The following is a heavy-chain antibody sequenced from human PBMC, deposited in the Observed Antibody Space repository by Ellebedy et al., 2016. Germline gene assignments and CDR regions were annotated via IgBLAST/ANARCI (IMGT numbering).Heavy chain of an antibody. D-gene: IGHD4-17*01. CDR1: GFTFSNYN. V-gene: IGHV3-21*01. CDR3: ARAGTTVTHRGAFDY. CDR2: IGTSSTST. Sequence: GGSLRLXCAASGFTFSNYNMNWVRQAPGKGLEWVSSIGTSSTSTSYADSVKGRFTISRDNSKNTLYLQVNSLRAEDTAVYYCARAGTTVTHRGAFDYWGQGTLVTVSS. J-gene: IGHJ4*02.